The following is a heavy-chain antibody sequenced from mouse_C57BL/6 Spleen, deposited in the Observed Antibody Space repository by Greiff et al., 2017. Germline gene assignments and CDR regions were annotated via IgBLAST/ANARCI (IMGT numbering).Heavy chain of an antibody. Sequence: EVQLQQSGGGLVKPGGSLKLSCAASGFTFSDYGMHWVRQAPEKGLHWVAYISSGSSTIYYADTVKGRFTISRDNAKNTLFLQMTSLRSEETAMYYCAREGRNYYGGAMDYWGQGTSVTVSS. CDR1: GFTFSDYG. CDR2: ISSGSSTI. J-gene: IGHJ4*01. V-gene: IGHV5-17*01. D-gene: IGHD2-1*01. CDR3: AREGRNYYGGAMDY.